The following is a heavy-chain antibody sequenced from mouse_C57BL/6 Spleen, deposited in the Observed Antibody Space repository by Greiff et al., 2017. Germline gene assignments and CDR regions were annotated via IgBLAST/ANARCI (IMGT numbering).Heavy chain of an antibody. CDR3: VSIYYYGSSYWYFDV. J-gene: IGHJ1*03. CDR1: GFSLSTSGMG. D-gene: IGHD1-1*01. CDR2: IYWDDDK. Sequence: QVTLKESGPGILQSSQTLSLTCSFSGFSLSTSGMGVSWIRQPSGKGLEWLAHIYWDDDKRYNPSLKSRLTISKDTSRNQVFLKITSVDTADTATYYCVSIYYYGSSYWYFDVWGTGTTVTVSS. V-gene: IGHV8-12*01.